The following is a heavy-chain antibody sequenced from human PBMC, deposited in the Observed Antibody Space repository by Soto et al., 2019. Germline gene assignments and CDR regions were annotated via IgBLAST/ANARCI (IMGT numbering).Heavy chain of an antibody. V-gene: IGHV1-69*02. CDR3: ARNKDGYNPHEAFDI. CDR1: GGTFSSYT. Sequence: QVQLVQSGAEVKKPGSSVKVSCKASGGTFSSYTISWVRQAPGQGLEWMGRIIPILGIANYAQKFQGRVTITGDKSKSTAYMERSSLRSEDTAVYYCARNKDGYNPHEAFDIWGQGTMVTVSS. D-gene: IGHD5-12*01. J-gene: IGHJ3*02. CDR2: IIPILGIA.